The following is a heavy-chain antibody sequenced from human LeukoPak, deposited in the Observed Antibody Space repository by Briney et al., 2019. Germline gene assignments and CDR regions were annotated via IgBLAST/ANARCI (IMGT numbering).Heavy chain of an antibody. CDR2: IYYSGST. V-gene: IGHV4-59*08. Sequence: SETLSLTCTVSGGSISSYYWSWIRQPPGKGLEWIGYIYYSGSTNYNPSLKSRVTISVDTSKNQFSLKLSSGTAADTAVYYCARLGSYMDYFDYWGQGTLVTVSS. J-gene: IGHJ4*02. D-gene: IGHD2-15*01. CDR3: ARLGSYMDYFDY. CDR1: GGSISSYY.